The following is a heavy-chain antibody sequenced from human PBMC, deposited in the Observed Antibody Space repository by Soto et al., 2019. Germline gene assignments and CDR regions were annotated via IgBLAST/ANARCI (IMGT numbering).Heavy chain of an antibody. CDR1: GFTFSSYS. CDR2: IGPSHNDI. CDR3: ARESRFLEWLSLNWFDP. J-gene: IGHJ5*02. V-gene: IGHV3-48*02. D-gene: IGHD3-3*01. Sequence: GGSLRLSCAASGFTFSSYSMNWVRQAPWKGPEWISYIGPSHNDIGYAASVKGRFTISRDNAKDSLYLQMNSLRDEDTAVYYCARESRFLEWLSLNWFDPXGQGTLVTVSS.